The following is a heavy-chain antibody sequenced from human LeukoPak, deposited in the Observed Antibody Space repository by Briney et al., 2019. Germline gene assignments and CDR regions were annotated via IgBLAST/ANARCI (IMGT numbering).Heavy chain of an antibody. J-gene: IGHJ4*02. CDR2: INTNTGNQ. CDR1: GHSFTNYA. Sequence: GASVKVSCKASGHSFTNYAMNWVRQAPGKGLEWMGWINTNTGNQTYAQGFTGRSVFSLDTSVSTAYLQISSLKAEDTAVYYCARNRGYSGYDLDYWGQGTLVTVSS. D-gene: IGHD5-12*01. CDR3: ARNRGYSGYDLDY. V-gene: IGHV7-4-1*02.